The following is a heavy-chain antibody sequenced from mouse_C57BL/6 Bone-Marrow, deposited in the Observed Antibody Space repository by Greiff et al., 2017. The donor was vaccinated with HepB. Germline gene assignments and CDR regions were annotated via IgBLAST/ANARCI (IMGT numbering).Heavy chain of an antibody. J-gene: IGHJ1*03. CDR3: ARGYGSSSRSSFYWYFDV. Sequence: QVQLKQPGAELVMPGASVKLSCKASGYTFTSYWMHWVKQRPGQGLEWIGEIDPSDSYTNYNQKFKGKSTLTVDKSSSTAYMQLSSLTSEDSAFYYCARGYGSSSRSSFYWYFDVWGTGTTVTVSS. V-gene: IGHV1-69*01. CDR2: IDPSDSYT. D-gene: IGHD1-1*01. CDR1: GYTFTSYW.